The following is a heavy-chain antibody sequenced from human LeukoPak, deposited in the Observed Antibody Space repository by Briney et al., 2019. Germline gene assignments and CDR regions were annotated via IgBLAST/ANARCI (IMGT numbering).Heavy chain of an antibody. D-gene: IGHD3-10*01. J-gene: IGHJ4*02. CDR2: ISGSDDKT. V-gene: IGHV3-23*01. Sequence: GGSLRLSCAASRFTFSSYVMNWVRQAPGKGLEWVSAISGSDDKTYYADSVQGRFTISRDSSKNTLYLQMNSLRAEDTAVYYCAKWQYGVGFDSWGQGTLVTVSS. CDR1: RFTFSSYV. CDR3: AKWQYGVGFDS.